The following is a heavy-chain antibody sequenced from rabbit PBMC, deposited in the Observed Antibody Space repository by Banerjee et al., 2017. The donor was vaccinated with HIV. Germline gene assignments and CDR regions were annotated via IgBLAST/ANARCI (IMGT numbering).Heavy chain of an antibody. CDR2: IDPVSGRT. CDR3: ARDSSGWGYYFVL. J-gene: IGHJ4*01. CDR1: GFDFSTYG. Sequence: QEQLKETGGGLVQPGGSLALSCKASGFDFSTYGVSWVRQAPGKGLEWIGYIDPVSGRTYYASWVNGRFTISSHNAQNTLYLQLSSLTVADTATYFCARDSSGWGYYFVLWGPGTLVTVS. D-gene: IGHD4-1*01. V-gene: IGHV1S47*01.